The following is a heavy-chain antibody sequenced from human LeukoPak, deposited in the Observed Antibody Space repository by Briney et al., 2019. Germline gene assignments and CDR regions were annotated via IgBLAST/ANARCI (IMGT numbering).Heavy chain of an antibody. Sequence: PGGSLRLSCAASGFTFSSYWMSWVRQAPGKGLEWVANIKQDGSETYYVDSVKGRFTISRDNAKDTLYLQINSLRAEDTAVYYCARGSRGAYYFDYWGQGTLVTVSS. J-gene: IGHJ4*02. CDR3: ARGSRGAYYFDY. CDR1: GFTFSSYW. CDR2: IKQDGSET. D-gene: IGHD1-26*01. V-gene: IGHV3-7*04.